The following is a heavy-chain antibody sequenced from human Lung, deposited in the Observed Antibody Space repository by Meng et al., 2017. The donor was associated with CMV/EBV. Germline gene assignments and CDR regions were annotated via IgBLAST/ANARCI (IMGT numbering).Heavy chain of an antibody. V-gene: IGHV3-11*05. J-gene: IGHJ4*02. CDR1: GLTFSDYY. CDR3: ARDFSLYRTSGVQ. Sequence: QVKRMEFGGGLVKPGGSLRLSCTGSGLTFSDYYMSWIRQAPGKGLEWVSYISPTTGYTEYADSVKGRFTISRDNAKNSLFLQMNSLRSEDTAVYYCARDFSLYRTSGVQWGQGTLVTVSS. CDR2: ISPTTGYT. D-gene: IGHD2-8*01.